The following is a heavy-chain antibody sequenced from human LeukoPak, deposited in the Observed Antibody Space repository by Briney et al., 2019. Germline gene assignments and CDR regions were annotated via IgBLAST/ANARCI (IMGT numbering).Heavy chain of an antibody. Sequence: GGSLRLSCAASGFTFSNYAVSWVRQAPGKGLEWVSAFSGSGVSTYYADSVKGRFTISRDNSKNTLYLQMNSLRAEDTAVYYCAKAGSMASPTPYYFDYWGQGTLVTVSS. CDR1: GFTFSNYA. V-gene: IGHV3-23*01. CDR2: FSGSGVST. CDR3: AKAGSMASPTPYYFDY. J-gene: IGHJ4*02. D-gene: IGHD5-24*01.